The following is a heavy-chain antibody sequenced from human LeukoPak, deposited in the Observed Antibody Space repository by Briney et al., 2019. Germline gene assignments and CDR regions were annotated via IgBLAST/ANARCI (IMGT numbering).Heavy chain of an antibody. V-gene: IGHV1-2*02. Sequence: ASVKVSCKASGYTFTGYYMHWVRQAPGQGLGWMGWINPNSGGTNYAQKFQGRVTMTRDTSISTAYMELSRLRSDDTAVYYCASTYCSGGSCYKLGIYWGQGTLVTVSS. CDR1: GYTFTGYY. D-gene: IGHD2-15*01. CDR2: INPNSGGT. CDR3: ASTYCSGGSCYKLGIY. J-gene: IGHJ4*02.